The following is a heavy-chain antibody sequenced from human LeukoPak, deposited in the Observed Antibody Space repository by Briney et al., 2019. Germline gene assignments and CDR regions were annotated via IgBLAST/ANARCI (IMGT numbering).Heavy chain of an antibody. J-gene: IGHJ6*03. CDR1: GGSFSDYY. CDR2: INDSGST. CDR3: VRGRYYGFWTGFPRYDYYMDV. Sequence: PSETLSLTCAVYGGSFSDYYWSWIRQPPGKGLEWIGEINDSGSTNFNPSLKSRVTISLDTSTNQFSLNLSSVTAADSAVYYCVRGRYYGFWTGFPRYDYYMDVWGKGTTVTVSS. D-gene: IGHD3-3*01. V-gene: IGHV4-34*01.